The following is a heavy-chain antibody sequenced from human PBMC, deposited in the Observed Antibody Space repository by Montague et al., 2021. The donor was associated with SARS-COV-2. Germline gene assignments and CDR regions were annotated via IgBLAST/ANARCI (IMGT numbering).Heavy chain of an antibody. CDR2: IYASGNT. V-gene: IGHV4-4*07. J-gene: IGHJ4*02. Sequence: SETLSLTCTVSGGSISNYYWSWIRQPAGKGLEWIGRIYASGNTNYNPSLKSRVTMSVDKSWNQFSLRLTSVTAADTAISYRARKGSGRSDLAYWGQGTLVTVSS. CDR1: GGSISNYY. D-gene: IGHD1-26*01. CDR3: ARKGSGRSDLAY.